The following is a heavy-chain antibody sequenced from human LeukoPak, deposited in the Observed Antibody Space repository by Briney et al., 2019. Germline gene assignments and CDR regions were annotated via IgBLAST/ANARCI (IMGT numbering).Heavy chain of an antibody. J-gene: IGHJ4*02. V-gene: IGHV3-33*01. CDR1: GFTFSSYG. CDR3: ARDGGIGLDY. Sequence: GGSLRLPCAASGFTFSSYGMHWVRQAPGKGLEWVAVIWYDESKKWYRDSVKGRFTISRDISKNTLYLQMNSLRVEDTAVYYCARDGGIGLDYWGQGTLVTVSS. CDR2: IWYDESKK. D-gene: IGHD3-16*01.